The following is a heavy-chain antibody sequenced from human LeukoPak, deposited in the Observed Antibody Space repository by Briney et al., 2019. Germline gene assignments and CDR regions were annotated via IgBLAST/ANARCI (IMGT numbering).Heavy chain of an antibody. D-gene: IGHD4-23*01. V-gene: IGHV3-23*01. Sequence: PGRSLRLSCAASGFTFSSYAMSWVRQAPGKGLEWVSAISGSGGSTYYADSVKGRFTISRDNSKNTLYLQMNSLRAEDTAVYYCAKFLRTTVARNRYDYWGQGTLVTVSS. J-gene: IGHJ4*02. CDR1: GFTFSSYA. CDR2: ISGSGGST. CDR3: AKFLRTTVARNRYDY.